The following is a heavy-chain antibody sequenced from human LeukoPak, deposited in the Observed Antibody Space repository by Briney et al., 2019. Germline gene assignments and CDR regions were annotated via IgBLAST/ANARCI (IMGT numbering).Heavy chain of an antibody. J-gene: IGHJ4*02. V-gene: IGHV1-46*01. CDR2: INPSGGST. CDR1: GYTFTSYY. D-gene: IGHD3-22*01. Sequence: ASVKVSCTASGYTFTSYYMHWVRQAPGQGLEWMGIINPSGGSTSYAQKFQGRVTMTGDTSTSTVYMELSSLRSEDTAVYYCARDPVKAKYYYDSSGYSDDYWGQGTLVTVSS. CDR3: ARDPVKAKYYYDSSGYSDDY.